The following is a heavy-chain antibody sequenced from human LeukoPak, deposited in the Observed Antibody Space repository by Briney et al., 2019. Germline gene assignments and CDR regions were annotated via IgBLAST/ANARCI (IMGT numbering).Heavy chain of an antibody. CDR2: INPNSGGT. Sequence: GASVKVSCKASGYNFIAFYMHWVRHVPGQGLEWMGWINPNSGGTNYAQKFQGRVTMTRDTSINTAYMELTSLTSDDTAVYFCSRGPMVRGDTFFEYWGQGTLVTVAS. D-gene: IGHD3-10*01. V-gene: IGHV1-2*02. CDR1: GYNFIAFY. CDR3: SRGPMVRGDTFFEY. J-gene: IGHJ4*02.